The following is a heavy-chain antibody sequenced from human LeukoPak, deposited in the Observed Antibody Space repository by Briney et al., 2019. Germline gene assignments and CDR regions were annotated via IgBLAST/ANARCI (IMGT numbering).Heavy chain of an antibody. Sequence: SVKVSCKASGGTFSSYAISWVRQAPGQGLEWMGRIIPILGTANYAQKFQGRVTITADKSTSTAYMELSSLRSEDTAVYYCARDSPGELNYYYYGMDVWGQGTTVTVSS. CDR3: ARDSPGELNYYYYGMDV. V-gene: IGHV1-69*04. CDR1: GGTFSSYA. J-gene: IGHJ6*02. CDR2: IIPILGTA. D-gene: IGHD3-10*01.